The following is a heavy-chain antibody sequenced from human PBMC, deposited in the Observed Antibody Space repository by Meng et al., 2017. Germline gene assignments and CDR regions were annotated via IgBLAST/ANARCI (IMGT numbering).Heavy chain of an antibody. V-gene: IGHV2-5*02. CDR3: AHSPYDETSGVFYFDY. CDR1: GLSLSTRGVG. D-gene: IGHD3-22*01. CDR2: IYWDDDK. J-gene: IGHJ4*02. Sequence: QNTLTGSGPTLVKPTQTLTLTCSLPGLSLSTRGVGVAWIRQPPGKALEWLALIYWDDDKRYSPSLKTRVTITKDTSKNQVVLTMTNMDPVDTGTYYCAHSPYDETSGVFYFDYWGQGTLVTVSS.